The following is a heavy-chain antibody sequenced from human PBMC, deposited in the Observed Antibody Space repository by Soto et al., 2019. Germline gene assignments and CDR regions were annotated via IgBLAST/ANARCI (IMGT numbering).Heavy chain of an antibody. D-gene: IGHD6-19*01. CDR1: GYTCSSSA. CDR2: INVGTDKT. CDR3: ATYKGGWVTDF. J-gene: IGHJ4*02. Sequence: GASVRVSCKASGYTCSSSAMHWGRQAPGQSLEWMGWINVGTDKTGYSRRLQGRVTITKDTSASTADMELSGLTSEDTAVYYCATYKGGWVTDFWGPGTLVTVSS. V-gene: IGHV1-3*01.